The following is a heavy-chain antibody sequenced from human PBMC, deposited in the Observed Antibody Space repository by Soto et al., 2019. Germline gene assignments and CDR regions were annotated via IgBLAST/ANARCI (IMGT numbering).Heavy chain of an antibody. D-gene: IGHD2-21*02. J-gene: IGHJ6*02. Sequence: QVQLQESGPGLVKPSETLSLTCTVSGGSISSYYWSWIRQPPGKGLEWIGYMYNTGSTVYNPSLKRRVTLLVDTSKIQFSLKLNAVTAADTAVYYCARDLWGYCGTDCYPLDVWGQGTTVTVSS. CDR1: GGSISSYY. CDR3: ARDLWGYCGTDCYPLDV. V-gene: IGHV4-59*01. CDR2: MYNTGST.